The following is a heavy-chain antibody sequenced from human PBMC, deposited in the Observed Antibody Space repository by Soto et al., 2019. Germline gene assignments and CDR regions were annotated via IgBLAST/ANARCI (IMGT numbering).Heavy chain of an antibody. CDR2: IIPILGIA. CDR3: ARDRSRYPHIDYYYYGMDV. Sequence: QVQLVQSGAEVKKPGSSVKVSCKASGGTFSSYTISWVRQAPGQGLEWMGRIIPILGIANYAQKFQGRVTITADKATSTAYMELSSLRSEDTAVYYCARDRSRYPHIDYYYYGMDVWGQGTTVTVSS. J-gene: IGHJ6*02. D-gene: IGHD1-1*01. V-gene: IGHV1-69*08. CDR1: GGTFSSYT.